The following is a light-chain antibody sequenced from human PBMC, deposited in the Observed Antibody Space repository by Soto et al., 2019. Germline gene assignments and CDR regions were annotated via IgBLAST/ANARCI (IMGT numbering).Light chain of an antibody. V-gene: IGKV1-8*01. CDR1: QGISSY. CDR3: QQYYSYPIT. J-gene: IGKJ5*01. CDR2: AAS. Sequence: ASRMTQSPSSLSASTGDRVNISCRASQGISSYLAWYQQKKGKAPKLLIYAASTLQSGVPSRFSGSGYGTDFNLTISCLQSEDFATYYCQQYYSYPITFGQGTRLEI.